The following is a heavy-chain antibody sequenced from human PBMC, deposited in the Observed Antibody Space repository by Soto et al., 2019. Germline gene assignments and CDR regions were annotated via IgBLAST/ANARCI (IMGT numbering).Heavy chain of an antibody. J-gene: IGHJ6*02. V-gene: IGHV3-11*01. CDR3: ARGGGYGGQYYYGMDV. Sequence: SVRLSCAPSRFTFSDYYMSWIRQAPGQGLEWVSYITSSGRTIFYADSVKGRFTISRDNAKNSLYLQMNSLRAEDTTVYYCARGGGYGGQYYYGMDVWGQGTTVTVSS. CDR1: RFTFSDYY. D-gene: IGHD3-16*01. CDR2: ITSSGRTI.